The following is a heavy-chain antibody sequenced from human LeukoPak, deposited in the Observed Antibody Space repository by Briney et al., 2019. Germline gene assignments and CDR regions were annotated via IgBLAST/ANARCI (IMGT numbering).Heavy chain of an antibody. Sequence: ASVKVSCKASGYTFTGYYMHWVRQAPGQGLEWMGWINPNSGGTNYAQKFQGRVTMTRDTSISTAYMELSRLRSDDTAVYYCARDSTQYYHDSSGYYFDFDYWGQGTLVTVSS. CDR2: INPNSGGT. CDR3: ARDSTQYYHDSSGYYFDFDY. V-gene: IGHV1-2*02. J-gene: IGHJ4*02. CDR1: GYTFTGYY. D-gene: IGHD3-22*01.